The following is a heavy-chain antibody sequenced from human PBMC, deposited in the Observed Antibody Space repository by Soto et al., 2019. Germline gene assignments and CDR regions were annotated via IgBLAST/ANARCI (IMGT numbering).Heavy chain of an antibody. J-gene: IGHJ3*02. Sequence: QVQLVQSGAEMKTPGSSVNVSCTLSGGAFNNYVISWVRQAPGQGLEWVGSIVPIYRSSLFAQKFQGRVTFPGDATTNILSMKRRSLRPDYKAIFYCARDDWATHSDYFPITIGGQGT. CDR2: IVPIYRSS. CDR1: GGAFNNYV. D-gene: IGHD2-21*01. CDR3: ARDDWATHSDYFPITI. V-gene: IGHV1-69*18.